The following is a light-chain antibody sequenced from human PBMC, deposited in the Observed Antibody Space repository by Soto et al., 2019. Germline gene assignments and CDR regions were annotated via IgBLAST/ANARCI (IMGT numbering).Light chain of an antibody. J-gene: IGKJ2*01. CDR2: ETS. CDR1: QSVSSY. CDR3: QQRTNWPPLYT. Sequence: EIVLTQSPATLSLSAGERATLSCRASQSVSSYLAWYQQKPGQAPRLLIYETSNRATGIPARFSGSGSGTDFTLTISSLEPEDFAVYCCQQRTNWPPLYTFGQGTKLEIK. V-gene: IGKV3-11*01.